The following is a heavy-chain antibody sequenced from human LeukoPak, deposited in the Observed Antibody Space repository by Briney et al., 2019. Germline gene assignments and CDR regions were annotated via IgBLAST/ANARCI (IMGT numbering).Heavy chain of an antibody. J-gene: IGHJ3*02. D-gene: IGHD1-1*01. CDR3: ARGGVWKALDI. CDR2: IYHSGST. Sequence: SETLSLTCTVSGGSISSGGYYWSWIRQPPGKGLEWIGYIYHSGSTYYNPSLKSRVTISVDRSKNQFSLKLSSVTAADTAVYYCARGGVWKALDIWGQGTVVTVSS. V-gene: IGHV4-30-2*01. CDR1: GGSISSGGYY.